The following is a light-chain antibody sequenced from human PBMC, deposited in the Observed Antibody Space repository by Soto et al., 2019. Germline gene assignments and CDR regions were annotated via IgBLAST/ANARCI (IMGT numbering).Light chain of an antibody. J-gene: IGLJ1*01. CDR2: GNS. CDR3: QSYDSSMSGSV. Sequence: SPLTHPPSMCGTPGQRFTMSCTWSSSNIGAGYDVHWYQQLPGTATKLLIYGNSNRPSGVPDRFSGSKSGTSASLAITGIQPEHEADYYCQSYDSSMSGSVFGTGTKVTAL. CDR1: SSNIGAGYD. V-gene: IGLV1-40*01.